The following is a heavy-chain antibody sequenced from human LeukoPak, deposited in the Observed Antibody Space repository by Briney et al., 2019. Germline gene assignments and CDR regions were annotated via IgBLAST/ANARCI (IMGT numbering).Heavy chain of an antibody. Sequence: RGSLCLSCAVSGFTLSSYAMSWVRQAPGKGLEWVSAICSSGGSTYYADSVKGRFTISRDNSKNMLYLQMNSLRAEDTAVYYCAKDYITGTDGYYFYYWGQGTLVTVSS. V-gene: IGHV3-23*01. CDR1: GFTLSSYA. D-gene: IGHD1-20*01. CDR3: AKDYITGTDGYYFYY. J-gene: IGHJ4*02. CDR2: ICSSGGST.